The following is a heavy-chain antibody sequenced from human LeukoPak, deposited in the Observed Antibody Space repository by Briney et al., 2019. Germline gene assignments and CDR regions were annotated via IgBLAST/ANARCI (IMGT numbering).Heavy chain of an antibody. CDR3: AKDGVSSSSLLRYYYYMDV. CDR2: ISGSGGST. Sequence: PGGSLRLSCAASGFTFSSYAMSWVRQAPGKGLEWVSAISGSGGSTYYADSVKGRFTISRDNSKNTLYLQMNSLRAEDTAVYYCAKDGVSSSSLLRYYYYMDVWGKGTTVTVSS. V-gene: IGHV3-23*01. D-gene: IGHD6-6*01. CDR1: GFTFSSYA. J-gene: IGHJ6*03.